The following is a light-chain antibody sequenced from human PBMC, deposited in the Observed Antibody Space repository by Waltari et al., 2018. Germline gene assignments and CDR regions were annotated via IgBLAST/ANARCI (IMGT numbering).Light chain of an antibody. CDR2: RAS. CDR1: QGVANS. J-gene: IGKJ2*01. CDR3: QQFHIVLS. Sequence: DIQMTQSPSYLSASVGDRVTITCQASQGVANSLNWYQQKPGKAPKLLISRASNLESGVPSRFSGGGYGTHFSLTISNLQPEDIATYYCQQFHIVLSFGQGTKLEIK. V-gene: IGKV1-33*01.